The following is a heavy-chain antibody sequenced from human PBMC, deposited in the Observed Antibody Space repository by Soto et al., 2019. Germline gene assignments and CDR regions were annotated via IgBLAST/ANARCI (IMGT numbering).Heavy chain of an antibody. Sequence: QVQLVQSGPEVKKPGASVKVSCKASGYTFTSYGITWVRQAPGHGLEWMGWIRTYNGETNYAQKFQGRGSMTTDTSTSTAYMELRSLRSDDTSVYYCVRDGDVPTGWQDDFQHLVQGTLVTVSS. CDR2: IRTYNGET. J-gene: IGHJ1*01. CDR3: VRDGDVPTGWQDDFQH. V-gene: IGHV1-18*01. CDR1: GYTFTSYG. D-gene: IGHD3-10*02.